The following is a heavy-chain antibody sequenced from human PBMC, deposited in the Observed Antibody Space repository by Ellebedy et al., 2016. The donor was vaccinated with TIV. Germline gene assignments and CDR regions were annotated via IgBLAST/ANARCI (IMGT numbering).Heavy chain of an antibody. D-gene: IGHD3-9*01. CDR1: GGSISYYY. CDR2: IYYRGTT. J-gene: IGHJ4*02. Sequence: MPSETLSLTCTFSGGSISYYYWSWIRQPPGKELEWIGNIYYRGTTTYKPSLKSRVTISVDTTSNQLSLKLTSVTAADTAVYYCARHADHDILTLYAPLDLWGQGILVTVSS. CDR3: ARHADHDILTLYAPLDL. V-gene: IGHV4-59*08.